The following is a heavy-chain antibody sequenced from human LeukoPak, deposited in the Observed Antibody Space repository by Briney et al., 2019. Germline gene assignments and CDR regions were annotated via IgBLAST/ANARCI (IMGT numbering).Heavy chain of an antibody. CDR3: AKNYYDSSGYYDYFDY. V-gene: IGHV3-23*01. D-gene: IGHD3-22*01. J-gene: IGHJ4*02. Sequence: GGSLRLSCAASGFTFSSYAMSWVRQAPGKGLEWVSAISGSGYSTYYADSVKGRFTISRDNSKNTLYLQMNSLRAEDTAVYYCAKNYYDSSGYYDYFDYWGQGTLVTVSS. CDR1: GFTFSSYA. CDR2: ISGSGYST.